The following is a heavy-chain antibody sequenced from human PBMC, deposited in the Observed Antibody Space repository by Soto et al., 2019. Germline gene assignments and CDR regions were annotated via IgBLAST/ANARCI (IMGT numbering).Heavy chain of an antibody. CDR3: VTYYDFWSGYQA. CDR1: GFTFSSYW. V-gene: IGHV3-74*01. CDR2: INSDGSST. Sequence: GGSLRLSCAASGFTFSSYWMHWVRQAPGKGLVWVSRINSDGSSTSYADSVKGRFTISRDNAKNTLYLQMNSLRAEDTAVYYCVTYYDFWSGYQAWGQGTLVTVSS. D-gene: IGHD3-3*01. J-gene: IGHJ4*02.